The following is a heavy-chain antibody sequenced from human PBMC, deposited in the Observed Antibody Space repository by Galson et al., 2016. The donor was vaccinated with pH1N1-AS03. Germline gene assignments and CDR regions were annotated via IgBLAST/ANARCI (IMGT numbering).Heavy chain of an antibody. CDR2: INPSDGNT. CDR3: ARVSAGLTGYYYAMDV. D-gene: IGHD4/OR15-4a*01. CDR1: GYTFTSYY. J-gene: IGHJ6*02. V-gene: IGHV1-46*01. Sequence: SVKVSCQASGYTFTSYYIHWVRQALGQGREWMGIINPSDGNTNYAQRFQGRVTMTRDTSTSTVYMELSSLRSDDTAVYYCARVSAGLTGYYYAMDVWGQGTTVTVSS.